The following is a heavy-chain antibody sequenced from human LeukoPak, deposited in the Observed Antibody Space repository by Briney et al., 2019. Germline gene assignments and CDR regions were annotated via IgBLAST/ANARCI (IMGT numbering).Heavy chain of an antibody. CDR2: INHSGST. Sequence: SETLSLTCAVYGGSFSGYYWSWIRQPPGKGLEWIGEINHSGSTSYNPSLKSRVTISVDTSKNQFSLKLSSVTAADTAVYYCASLRPGYCSSTSCYERFDYWGQGTLVTVSS. CDR3: ASLRPGYCSSTSCYERFDY. CDR1: GGSFSGYY. D-gene: IGHD2-2*03. V-gene: IGHV4-34*01. J-gene: IGHJ4*02.